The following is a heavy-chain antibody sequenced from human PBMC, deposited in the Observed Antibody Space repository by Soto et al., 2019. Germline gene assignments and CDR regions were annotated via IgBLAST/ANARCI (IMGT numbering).Heavy chain of an antibody. CDR3: ARDIFSHCTSTSCYAGFDY. CDR1: GYTFTGYY. Sequence: GASVKVSCKASGYTFTGYYMHWVRQAPGQGLEWMGWINPNSGGTNYAQKFQGWVTMTRDTSISTAYMELSRLRSDDTAVYYRARDIFSHCTSTSCYAGFDYWG. D-gene: IGHD2-2*01. V-gene: IGHV1-2*04. CDR2: INPNSGGT. J-gene: IGHJ4*01.